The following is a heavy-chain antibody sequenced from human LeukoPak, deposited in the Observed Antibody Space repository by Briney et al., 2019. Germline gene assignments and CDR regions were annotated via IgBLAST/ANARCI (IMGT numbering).Heavy chain of an antibody. Sequence: GASVKVSCKASGYTFTGYYMHWVRQAPGQGLEWMGWINPNSGGTNYAQKFQGRVTMTRDTSISTAYMELSRLRSDDTAVYYCARDKDSKWLSIEHLDYWGQGTLVTVSS. D-gene: IGHD3-22*01. J-gene: IGHJ4*02. CDR3: ARDKDSKWLSIEHLDY. CDR1: GYTFTGYY. V-gene: IGHV1-2*02. CDR2: INPNSGGT.